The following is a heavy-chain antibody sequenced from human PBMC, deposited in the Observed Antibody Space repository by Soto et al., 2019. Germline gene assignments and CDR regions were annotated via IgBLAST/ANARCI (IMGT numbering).Heavy chain of an antibody. CDR3: AAHPDYGVAPYSFAS. CDR1: GFSLSTSGVG. J-gene: IGHJ4*02. D-gene: IGHD4-17*01. CDR2: IYWDDDK. V-gene: IGHV2-5*02. Sequence: QITLKESGPTLVKPTQTLTLTCTFSGFSLSTSGVGVGWIRQPPGKALEWLEVIYWDDDKRSSSSLKSRLTITKNTSKSLAVRTFTTMDPVDTATYYCAAHPDYGVAPYSFASWGQGIQVTFSS.